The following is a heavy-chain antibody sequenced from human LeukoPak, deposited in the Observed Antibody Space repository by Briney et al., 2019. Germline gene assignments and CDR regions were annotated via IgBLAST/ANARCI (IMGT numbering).Heavy chain of an antibody. J-gene: IGHJ3*02. CDR1: GGSISSSSYC. D-gene: IGHD5-18*01. V-gene: IGHV4-39*01. CDR2: IYYSGST. CDR3: ASRKRGYSYVKDAFDI. Sequence: SETLSLTCTVSGGSISSSSYCWGWIRQPPGKGLEWIGSIYYSGSTYYNPSLKSRVTISVDTSKNQFSLKLSSVTAADTAVYYCASRKRGYSYVKDAFDIWGQGKMVNVSS.